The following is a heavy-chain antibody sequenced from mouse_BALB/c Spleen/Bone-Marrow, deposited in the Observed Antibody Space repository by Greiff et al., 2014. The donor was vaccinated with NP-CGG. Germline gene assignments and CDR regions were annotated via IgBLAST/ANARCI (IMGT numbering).Heavy chain of an antibody. CDR3: ARFPMDY. Sequence: VQLQQPGGGLVQPGGSLRLSCTTSGFTFTDYYMSWVRQPPGKALEWLAFIRNKAYGYTTEYSASVRGRFTISRDNSQSILYLQMNTLRAEDSATYYCARFPMDYWGQGTSVTVSS. V-gene: IGHV7-3*02. J-gene: IGHJ4*01. CDR2: IRNKAYGYTT. CDR1: GFTFTDYY.